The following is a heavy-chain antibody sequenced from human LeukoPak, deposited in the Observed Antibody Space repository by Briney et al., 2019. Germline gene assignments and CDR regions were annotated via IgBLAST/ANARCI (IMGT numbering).Heavy chain of an antibody. CDR1: GYSFTNYW. D-gene: IGHD3-10*01. J-gene: IGHJ4*02. V-gene: IGHV5-51*01. Sequence: GESLKISCKGSGYSFTNYWIAWVRQMPGKGLEWMGIIYPGDSDTRYSPSFQGQVTISADKSISTAYLQWSSLKASDTAMYYCATMVRGVIIVPYFDHWGQGTLVTVSS. CDR3: ATMVRGVIIVPYFDH. CDR2: IYPGDSDT.